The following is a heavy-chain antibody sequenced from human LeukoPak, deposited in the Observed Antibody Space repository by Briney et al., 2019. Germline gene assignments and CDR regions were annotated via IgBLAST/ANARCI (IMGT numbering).Heavy chain of an antibody. D-gene: IGHD3-3*01. Sequence: SETLSLTCTVSGGSTSSYYWSWIRQPPGKGLEWIGYIYYSGSTNYNPSLKSRVTISVDTSKNQFSLKLSSVTAADTAVYYCARTFLGYYFYMDVWGKGTTVIVSS. V-gene: IGHV4-59*01. CDR1: GGSTSSYY. J-gene: IGHJ6*03. CDR2: IYYSGST. CDR3: ARTFLGYYFYMDV.